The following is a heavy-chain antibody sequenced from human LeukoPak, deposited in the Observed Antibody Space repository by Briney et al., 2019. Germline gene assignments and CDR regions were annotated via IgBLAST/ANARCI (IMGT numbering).Heavy chain of an antibody. Sequence: GGSLRLSFAASGFTFSSYAMSWVRQAPGKGLEWVSAISGSGGSTYYADSVKGRFTISRDNSKNTLYLQMNSLRAEDTAVYYCARDLRIAAAGTADYWGQGTLVTVSS. CDR2: ISGSGGST. D-gene: IGHD6-13*01. CDR3: ARDLRIAAAGTADY. CDR1: GFTFSSYA. V-gene: IGHV3-23*01. J-gene: IGHJ4*02.